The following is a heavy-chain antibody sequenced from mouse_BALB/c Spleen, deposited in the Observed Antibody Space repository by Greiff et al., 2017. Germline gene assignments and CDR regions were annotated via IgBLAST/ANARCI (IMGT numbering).Heavy chain of an antibody. D-gene: IGHD2-14*01. V-gene: IGHV2-9*02. J-gene: IGHJ2*01. CDR2: IWAGGST. CDR3: ARDRGYSDY. Sequence: QVQLKESGPGLVAPSQSLSITCTVSGFSLTSYGVHWVRQPPGKGLEWLGVIWAGGSTNYNSALMSRLSISKGNSKSQVFLKMNSLQTDDTAMYYCARDRGYSDYWGQGTTLTVSS. CDR1: GFSLTSYG.